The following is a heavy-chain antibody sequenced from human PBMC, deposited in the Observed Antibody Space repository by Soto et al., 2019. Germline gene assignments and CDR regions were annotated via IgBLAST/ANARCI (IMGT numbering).Heavy chain of an antibody. D-gene: IGHD3-16*01. CDR2: IKPDGSAE. Sequence: GGSLRLSCAASGFSFSNYWMSWVRQAPRKGLEWVANIKPDGSAETYVDSVKGRFTISRDNAKNSLYLQMNSLRAEDTAVYYCARASRGETTLAWGQGTLVTVSS. CDR3: ARASRGETTLA. CDR1: GFSFSNYW. J-gene: IGHJ5*02. V-gene: IGHV3-7*01.